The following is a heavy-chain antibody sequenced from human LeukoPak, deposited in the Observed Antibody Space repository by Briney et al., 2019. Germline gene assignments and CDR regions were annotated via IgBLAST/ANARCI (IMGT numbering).Heavy chain of an antibody. J-gene: IGHJ4*02. Sequence: GGSLRLSCAASGFTFSSYWMHWVRQARRKGLVWVSRIKSDDSSTDYADSVKGRFTISRDNAKNTLYLQMNSLRAEDTAVYYCTTIRPDYWGQGTLVTVSS. CDR3: TTIRPDY. V-gene: IGHV3-74*01. CDR1: GFTFSSYW. CDR2: IKSDDSST. D-gene: IGHD5-12*01.